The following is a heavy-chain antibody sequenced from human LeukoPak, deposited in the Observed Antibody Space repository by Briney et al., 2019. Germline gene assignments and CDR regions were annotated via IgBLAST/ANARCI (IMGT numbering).Heavy chain of an antibody. CDR1: GYTFTGYY. Sequence: VASVKVSCKASGYTFTGYYMNWVRQAPGQGLEWMGWINPDSGGTNYAQKFQGRVTMTRDTSITTVYMELSSLRSDDTAVYYCARVKYRAVGDKQHWGRGTLVTVSS. CDR3: ARVKYRAVGDKQH. V-gene: IGHV1-2*02. J-gene: IGHJ1*01. CDR2: INPDSGGT. D-gene: IGHD2-21*01.